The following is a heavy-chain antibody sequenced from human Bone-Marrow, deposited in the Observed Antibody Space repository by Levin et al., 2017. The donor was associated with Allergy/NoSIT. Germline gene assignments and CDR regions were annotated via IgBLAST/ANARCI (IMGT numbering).Heavy chain of an antibody. CDR1: GFTFGDYA. J-gene: IGHJ4*02. V-gene: IGHV3-49*03. CDR2: IRSKTYGGTT. CDR3: TGCRVWFGDFY. D-gene: IGHD3-10*01. Sequence: PGGSLRLSCTASGFTFGDYAMSWFRQAPGKGLEWVGFIRSKTYGGTTEYAASVKGRFTISRDDSKSIAYLQMNSLKTEDTAVYYCTGCRVWFGDFYWGQGTLVTVSS.